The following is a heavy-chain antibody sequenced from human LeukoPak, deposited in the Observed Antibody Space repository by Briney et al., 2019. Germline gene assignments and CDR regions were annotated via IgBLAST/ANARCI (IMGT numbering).Heavy chain of an antibody. CDR3: ARDGYNGAPRRYYYYMDV. CDR1: GGSFSGYY. J-gene: IGHJ6*03. CDR2: INHSGST. D-gene: IGHD5-24*01. Sequence: SETLSLTCAVYGGSFSGYYWSWIRQPPGKGLEWIGEINHSGSTNYNPSLKSRVTISVDTSKNQFSLKLSSVTAADTAVYYCARDGYNGAPRRYYYYMDVWGKGTTVTVSS. V-gene: IGHV4-34*01.